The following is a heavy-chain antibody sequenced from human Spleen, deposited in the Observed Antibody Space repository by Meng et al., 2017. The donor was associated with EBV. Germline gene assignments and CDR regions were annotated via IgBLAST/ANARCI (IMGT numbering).Heavy chain of an antibody. CDR3: ATGISPAVPFDY. D-gene: IGHD6-13*01. Sequence: QLREPGPGQVKPSATLSLTCAVSGGSISSSKWWTWVRQPPGKGLEWIGDIHHSGSTNYNPSLKSRVTISVDKSKNQVSLKLNSVTAADTAVYYCATGISPAVPFDYWGQGTLVTVSS. CDR1: GGSISSSKW. CDR2: IHHSGST. V-gene: IGHV4-4*02. J-gene: IGHJ4*02.